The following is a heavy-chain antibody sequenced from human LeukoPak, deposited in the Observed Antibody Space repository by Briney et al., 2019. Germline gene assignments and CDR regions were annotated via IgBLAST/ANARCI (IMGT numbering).Heavy chain of an antibody. D-gene: IGHD1-26*01. Sequence: PSETLSLTCTVSGGAISDTNYYWGWIRQAPGKELEWIGNIYYSGNTFYNMSLKSRVTISVDTSENQFSLKLSSVTAADTAVYYCARYSGSHYAFDIWGQGTLVTVSS. CDR2: IYYSGNT. CDR1: GGAISDTNYY. CDR3: ARYSGSHYAFDI. V-gene: IGHV4-39*01. J-gene: IGHJ3*02.